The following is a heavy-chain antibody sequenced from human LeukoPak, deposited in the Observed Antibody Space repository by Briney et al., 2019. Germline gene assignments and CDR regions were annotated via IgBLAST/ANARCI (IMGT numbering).Heavy chain of an antibody. CDR3: ARGYNWNYSP. J-gene: IGHJ5*02. Sequence: SVKVSCKASGGTFSSYAISWVRQAPGQGLEWMGRIIPILGIANYAQKFQGRVTNTADKSTSTAYMELSSLRSEDTAVYYCARGYNWNYSPWGQGTLVTVSS. D-gene: IGHD1-7*01. CDR2: IIPILGIA. V-gene: IGHV1-69*04. CDR1: GGTFSSYA.